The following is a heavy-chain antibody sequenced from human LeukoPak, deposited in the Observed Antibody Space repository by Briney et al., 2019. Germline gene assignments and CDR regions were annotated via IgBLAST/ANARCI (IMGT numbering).Heavy chain of an antibody. CDR3: ARPGNWNYVIDY. CDR1: GFTFSSYA. J-gene: IGHJ4*02. CDR2: ISDSGGIT. D-gene: IGHD1-7*01. Sequence: GGSLRLSCAASGFTFSSYAMSWVRQAPGKGLEWVSSISDSGGITFYADSVKGRFTISRDNAKNSLYLQMNSLRAEDTAVYYCARPGNWNYVIDYWGQGTLVTVSS. V-gene: IGHV3-23*01.